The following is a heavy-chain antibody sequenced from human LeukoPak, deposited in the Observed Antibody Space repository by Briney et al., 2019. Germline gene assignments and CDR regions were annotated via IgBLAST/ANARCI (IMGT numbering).Heavy chain of an antibody. D-gene: IGHD6-13*01. J-gene: IGHJ4*02. CDR2: IKTDGSEK. CDR1: GFTFGSFW. V-gene: IGHV3-7*01. Sequence: PGGSLRLSCAASGFTFGSFWMSWVRQAPGKGLEWVVNIKTDGSEKYYVDSVKGRFTISRDNAKNSLSLQMNSLSAEDTAVYYCTRDWGGVAAGIDYWGQGTLVTVSS. CDR3: TRDWGGVAAGIDY.